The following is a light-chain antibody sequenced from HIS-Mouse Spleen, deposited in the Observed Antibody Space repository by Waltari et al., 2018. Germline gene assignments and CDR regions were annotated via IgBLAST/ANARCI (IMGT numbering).Light chain of an antibody. V-gene: IGLV3-21*02. CDR2: DVS. CDR1: NIGSKS. CDR3: QVWESSSDHWV. J-gene: IGLJ3*02. Sequence: SYVLTQPPSVSVAPGQTARITCGGNNIGSKSVHWYQQKPGQAPVLVVYDVSDRPSRIPEGFCGSNSGNTATLTISRVEAGDEADYYCQVWESSSDHWVFGGGTKLTVL.